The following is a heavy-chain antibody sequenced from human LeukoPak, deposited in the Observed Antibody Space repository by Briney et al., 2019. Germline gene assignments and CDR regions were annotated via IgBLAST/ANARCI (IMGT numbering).Heavy chain of an antibody. CDR3: KSSPVGTFVS. J-gene: IGHJ4*02. V-gene: IGHV3-64D*06. Sequence: GGSLRLSCSASGFTFSTYAMHWVRQAPGKGLEYVSAISSNGGGTYYADSVKGRFTISRDNSKNTLYLQMSSLRPEDTAVYYCKSSPVGTFVSWGQGTLVTVSS. CDR2: ISSNGGGT. CDR1: GFTFSTYA. D-gene: IGHD6-13*01.